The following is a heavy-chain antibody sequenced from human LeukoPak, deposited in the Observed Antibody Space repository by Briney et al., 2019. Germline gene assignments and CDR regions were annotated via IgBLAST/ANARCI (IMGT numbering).Heavy chain of an antibody. J-gene: IGHJ4*02. CDR3: ARGPYYDILTSYYDLDY. CDR1: GGSISSYY. Sequence: SETLSLTCTVSGGSISSYYWSWIRQPAGKGLEWIGRIYTSGSTNYNPSLKSRVTMSVDTSKNQFSLKLSSVTAADTAVYYCARGPYYDILTSYYDLDYWGQGTLVTVSS. CDR2: IYTSGST. V-gene: IGHV4-4*07. D-gene: IGHD3-9*01.